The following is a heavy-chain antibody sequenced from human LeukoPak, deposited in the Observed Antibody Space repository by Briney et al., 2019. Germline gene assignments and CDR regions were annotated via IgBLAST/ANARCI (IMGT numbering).Heavy chain of an antibody. CDR3: ARLRRANSGYGSVDF. V-gene: IGHV4-39*01. D-gene: IGHD5-12*01. CDR1: GDSINRSDSY. Sequence: SETLSLTCTVSGDSINRSDSYWGWIRQSPGKGLEWIESIYYTGSTFDKPSLKSRVTISLDTSNNKFSLRVKSVTAADAALYFCARLRRANSGYGSVDFWGQGTLVTVSS. CDR2: IYYTGST. J-gene: IGHJ4*02.